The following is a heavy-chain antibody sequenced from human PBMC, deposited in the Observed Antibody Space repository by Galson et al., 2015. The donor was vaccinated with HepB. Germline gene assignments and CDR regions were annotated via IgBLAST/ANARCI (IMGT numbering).Heavy chain of an antibody. CDR2: LSXXXGXI. CDR3: AKXXCSGXXXQKXVGVFDM. CDR1: GFTXXXXX. Sequence: SLRLSCAASGFTXXXXXMNXXXQAXXXGLXXXSALSXXXGXIYYADSVXGRFTISRDNSKSTLFLQMSSLRAEDTAVYYWAKXXCSGXXXQKXVGVFDMWGQGTMVTVSS. V-gene: IGHV3-23*01. J-gene: IGHJ3*02. D-gene: IGHD2-15*01.